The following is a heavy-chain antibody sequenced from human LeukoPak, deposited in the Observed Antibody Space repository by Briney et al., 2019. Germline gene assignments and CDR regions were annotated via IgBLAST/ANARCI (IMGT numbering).Heavy chain of an antibody. Sequence: GGSLRLSCAASGFTFTNYWMIWVRQAPGKGLEWVANINEDGSKKYYVGSVEGRFTISRDNAKNPVFLQMNSLRAEDTAMYYCASSSYSSSSSWGQGTLVNVPS. CDR2: INEDGSKK. V-gene: IGHV3-7*01. CDR1: GFTFTNYW. CDR3: ASSSYSSSSS. J-gene: IGHJ5*02. D-gene: IGHD6-6*01.